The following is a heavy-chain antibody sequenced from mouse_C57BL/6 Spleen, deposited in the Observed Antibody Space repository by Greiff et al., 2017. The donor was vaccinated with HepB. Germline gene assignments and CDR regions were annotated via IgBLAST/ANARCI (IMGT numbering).Heavy chain of an antibody. CDR2: ISYSGST. CDR3: ARDRVTTPFAY. V-gene: IGHV3-1*01. Sequence: EVKLMESGPGMVKPSQSLSLTCTVTGYSITSGYDWHWIRHFPGNKLEWMGYISYSGSTNYNPSLKSRISITHDTSKNHFFLKLNSVTTEDTATYYCARDRVTTPFAYWGQGTLVTVSA. D-gene: IGHD2-2*01. CDR1: GYSITSGYD. J-gene: IGHJ3*01.